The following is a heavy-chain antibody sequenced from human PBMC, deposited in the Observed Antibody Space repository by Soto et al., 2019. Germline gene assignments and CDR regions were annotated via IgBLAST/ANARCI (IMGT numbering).Heavy chain of an antibody. CDR2: INDRSNYI. J-gene: IGHJ4*02. Sequence: GGSLRLSCAASGFSFSKYSMNWVRQAPGKGLEWVSSINDRSNYIYYAESVKGRFTISRDNAINSLYLQMNSLRPDDTPVYYCANLPSCSSSTCLDYWGRGTLVTVSS. CDR1: GFSFSKYS. D-gene: IGHD2-15*01. V-gene: IGHV3-21*06. CDR3: ANLPSCSSSTCLDY.